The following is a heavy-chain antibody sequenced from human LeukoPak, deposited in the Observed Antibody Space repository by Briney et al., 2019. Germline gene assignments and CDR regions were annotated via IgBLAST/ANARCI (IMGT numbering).Heavy chain of an antibody. V-gene: IGHV4-39*07. D-gene: IGHD6-13*01. CDR2: MHYNGST. CDR1: GGSISSSSDF. J-gene: IGHJ6*03. CDR3: ARVGYSSSWPSRSYYYYMDV. Sequence: SETLSLTCTVSGGSISSSSDFWGWIRQPPGKAPEWIGSMHYNGSTHDNPSLKSRVTMAVDMSQNLFSLRLRAVTAADTAVYYCARVGYSSSWPSRSYYYYMDVWGKGTTVTVSS.